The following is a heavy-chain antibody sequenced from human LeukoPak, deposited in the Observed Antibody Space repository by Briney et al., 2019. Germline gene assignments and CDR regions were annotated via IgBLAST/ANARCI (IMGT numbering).Heavy chain of an antibody. Sequence: SETLSLTCTVSGGSISSGGYYWSWIHQHPGKGLEWIGYIYYSGSTYYNPSLKSRVTISVDTSKNQFSLKLSSVTAADTAVYYCASELAYGVFYWGQGTLVTVSS. CDR3: ASELAYGVFY. CDR2: IYYSGST. J-gene: IGHJ4*02. V-gene: IGHV4-31*03. CDR1: GGSISSGGYY. D-gene: IGHD4-17*01.